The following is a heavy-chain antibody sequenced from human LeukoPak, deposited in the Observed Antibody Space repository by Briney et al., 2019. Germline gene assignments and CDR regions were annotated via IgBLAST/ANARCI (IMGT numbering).Heavy chain of an antibody. J-gene: IGHJ4*02. CDR2: IFPGDSDT. D-gene: IGHD3-22*01. V-gene: IGHV5-51*01. CDR3: ARRLTYDSRAYYCLDY. Sequence: KPGESLKISCKGSGYTFSTYWIGWVRQMPGKGLEWMGIIFPGDSDTRYSPSFQGQVTISADRSISTAYLQWSSLKASDTAMYCCARRLTYDSRAYYCLDYWGQGTLVTVSS. CDR1: GYTFSTYW.